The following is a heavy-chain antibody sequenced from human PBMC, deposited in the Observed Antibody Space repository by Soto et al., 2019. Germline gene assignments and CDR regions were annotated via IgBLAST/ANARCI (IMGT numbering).Heavy chain of an antibody. Sequence: GGSVRLSCAASGFTFSSYGMHWVRQAPGKGLEWVAVISYDGSNKYYADSVKGRFTISRDNSKNTLYLQMNSLRAEDTAVYYCANMGYYDSSGYYYYYYGMDVWGQGTTVTVSS. D-gene: IGHD3-22*01. V-gene: IGHV3-30*18. CDR2: ISYDGSNK. J-gene: IGHJ6*02. CDR1: GFTFSSYG. CDR3: ANMGYYDSSGYYYYYYGMDV.